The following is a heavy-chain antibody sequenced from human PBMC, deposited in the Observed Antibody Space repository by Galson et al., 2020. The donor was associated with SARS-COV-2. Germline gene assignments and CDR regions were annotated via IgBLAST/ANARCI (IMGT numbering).Heavy chain of an antibody. J-gene: IGHJ4*02. V-gene: IGHV5-51*01. Sequence: GESLKISCKGSGYSFTSYWIGWVRQMPGKGLEWMGIIYPGDSDTRYSPSFQGQVTISADKSISTAYLQWSSLKASDTAMYYCARLHRGRILWWQFDYWGQGTLVTVSS. D-gene: IGHD2-21*01. CDR3: ARLHRGRILWWQFDY. CDR2: IYPGDSDT. CDR1: GYSFTSYW.